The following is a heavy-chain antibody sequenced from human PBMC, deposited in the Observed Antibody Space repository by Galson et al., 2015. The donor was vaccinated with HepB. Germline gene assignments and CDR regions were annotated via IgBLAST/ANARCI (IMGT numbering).Heavy chain of an antibody. V-gene: IGHV3-48*04. J-gene: IGHJ6*02. D-gene: IGHD1-26*01. Sequence: SLRLSCAASGFTFSSYSMNWVRQAPGKGLEWVSYISSSSSTIYYADSVKGRFTISRDNAKNPLYLQMNSLRAEDTAVYYCARRPRWELTYYYYYGMDVRGQGTTVTVSS. CDR2: ISSSSSTI. CDR3: ARRPRWELTYYYYYGMDV. CDR1: GFTFSSYS.